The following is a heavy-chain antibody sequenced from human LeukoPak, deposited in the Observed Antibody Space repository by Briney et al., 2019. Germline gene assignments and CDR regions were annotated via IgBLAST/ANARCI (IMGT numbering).Heavy chain of an antibody. CDR2: ISRSGSTK. Sequence: GGSLRLSCAASGFTFSDYNMRWIRQAPGKGLEWVSSISRSGSTKYYADSVKGRFTISRDNAKNSLFLQMNSLRAEDTAVYYCASGSILTGYYPYYFDYWGQGTLVTVSS. J-gene: IGHJ4*02. D-gene: IGHD3-9*01. CDR1: GFTFSDYN. V-gene: IGHV3-11*04. CDR3: ASGSILTGYYPYYFDY.